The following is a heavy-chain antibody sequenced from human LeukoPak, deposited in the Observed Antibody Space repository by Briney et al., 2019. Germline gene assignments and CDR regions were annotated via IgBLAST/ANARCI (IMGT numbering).Heavy chain of an antibody. CDR2: IFYTGST. CDR3: ARGSIVATRFDY. D-gene: IGHD5-12*01. Sequence: PSETLSLTCTVSGGSISSNYWSWIRPPPGKGLEWIGYIFYTGSTNYNPSLKSRVTISVDTSKNQFSLKLSSVTTADTAVYYCARGSIVATRFDYWGQGTLVTVSS. V-gene: IGHV4-59*01. CDR1: GGSISSNY. J-gene: IGHJ4*02.